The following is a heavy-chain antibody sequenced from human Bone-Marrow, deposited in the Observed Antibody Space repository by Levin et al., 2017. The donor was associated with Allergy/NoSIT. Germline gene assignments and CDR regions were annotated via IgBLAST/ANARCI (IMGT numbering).Heavy chain of an antibody. CDR1: GFTFSNAW. Sequence: PGESLKISCAASGFTFSNAWMSWVRQAPGKGLEWVGRIKSKTDGGTTDYAAPVKGRFTISRDDSKNTLYLQMNSLKTEDTAVYYCTTDPIVVVPAAIFDYWGQGTLVTVSS. CDR2: IKSKTDGGTT. V-gene: IGHV3-15*01. J-gene: IGHJ4*02. D-gene: IGHD2-2*01. CDR3: TTDPIVVVPAAIFDY.